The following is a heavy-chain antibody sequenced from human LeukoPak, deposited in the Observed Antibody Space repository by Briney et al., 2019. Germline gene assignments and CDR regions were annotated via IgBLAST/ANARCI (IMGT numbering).Heavy chain of an antibody. CDR3: ARRSSGSSPYYFDY. Sequence: PGGSLRLSCAASGFTFSGYWMHWVRKAQGKGLVGFHRINSDGSTTTYADSVKGRFTISRDNAKNTLYLEMNSLRAEDTAVYYCARRSSGSSPYYFDYWGQGTLVTVSS. V-gene: IGHV3-74*01. CDR2: INSDGSTT. J-gene: IGHJ4*02. D-gene: IGHD1-26*01. CDR1: GFTFSGYW.